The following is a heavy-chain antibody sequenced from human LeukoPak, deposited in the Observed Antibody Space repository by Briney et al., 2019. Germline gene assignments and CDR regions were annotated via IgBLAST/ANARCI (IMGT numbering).Heavy chain of an antibody. V-gene: IGHV4-59*08. CDR2: IYYSGST. CDR1: GASISSYY. Sequence: SETLSLTCTVSGASISSYYWSWLRQPPGKGLEWLGYIYYSGSTNYNPSLKSRVTISVDTSKNQFSLKLSSVTAADTAVYYCARHVLAAAQYNWFDPWGQGTLVTVSS. CDR3: ARHVLAAAQYNWFDP. J-gene: IGHJ5*02. D-gene: IGHD6-13*01.